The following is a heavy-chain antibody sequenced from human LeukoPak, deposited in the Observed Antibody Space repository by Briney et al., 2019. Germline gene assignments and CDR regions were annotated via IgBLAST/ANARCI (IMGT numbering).Heavy chain of an antibody. Sequence: GGSLRLSCAASGFIFSRYAMNWVRQPPGKGLEWVSSIGVSGGDTHYADSVKGRFTISRDNSKNTLYLQMNSLRAEDTAIYYCVKDIELSAWGLGTMVTVSS. V-gene: IGHV3-23*01. CDR1: GFIFSRYA. D-gene: IGHD3-16*02. J-gene: IGHJ3*01. CDR3: VKDIELSA. CDR2: IGVSGGDT.